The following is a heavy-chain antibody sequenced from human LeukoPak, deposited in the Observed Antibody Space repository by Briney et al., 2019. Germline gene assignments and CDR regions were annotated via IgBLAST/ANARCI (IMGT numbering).Heavy chain of an antibody. D-gene: IGHD2-2*01. CDR3: ARAVVVVPAVGPLNWFDP. CDR2: IIPIFGTA. V-gene: IGHV1-69*13. Sequence: SVKVSCKASGGTFSSYAISWVRQAPGQGLEWMGGIIPIFGTANYAQKFQGTVTITADESTSTAYMELSSLRSEDTAVYYCARAVVVVPAVGPLNWFDPWGQGTLVTVSS. CDR1: GGTFSSYA. J-gene: IGHJ5*02.